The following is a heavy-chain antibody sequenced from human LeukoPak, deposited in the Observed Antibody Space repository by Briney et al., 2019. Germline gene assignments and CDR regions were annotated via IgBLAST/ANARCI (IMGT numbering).Heavy chain of an antibody. CDR3: VKGLQLLDV. J-gene: IGHJ6*02. V-gene: IGHV3-23*01. Sequence: PGGSLRLSCAASGFSFVDYAMTWVRQAPGQEPEWVSTLGCTAIYYADSVRGRFTISRDNSKNTLNLQMNNLRAEDSAVYHCVKGLQLLDVWGQGTTVTVSS. CDR1: GFSFVDYA. CDR2: LGCTAI. D-gene: IGHD5-18*01.